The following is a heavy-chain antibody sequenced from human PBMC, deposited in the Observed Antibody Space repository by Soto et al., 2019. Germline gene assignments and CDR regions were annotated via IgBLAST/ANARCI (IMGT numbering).Heavy chain of an antibody. CDR1: GGSISNSY. CDR3: AREVVEAADTYYFDY. CDR2: ISNTGSA. D-gene: IGHD2-15*01. V-gene: IGHV4-59*01. Sequence: SETLSLTCTVSGGSISNSYWSWIRQPPGKGLEWIGYISNTGSANYNPALESRVTISVDTSKNQFSLKLSSVTAADTAVYYCAREVVEAADTYYFDYWGQGTLVTVSS. J-gene: IGHJ4*02.